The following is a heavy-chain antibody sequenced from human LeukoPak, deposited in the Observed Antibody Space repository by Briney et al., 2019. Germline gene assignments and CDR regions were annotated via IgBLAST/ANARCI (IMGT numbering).Heavy chain of an antibody. Sequence: GGSLRLSCAASGFTFSTYWMHWVRQAPGKGLVWVSRINPDGTTTSYADSVKGRFTISRDNAKNTLYLQMNSLRAEDTAVYYCTRVGYCATTSCRTAFDIWGQGTMVTVSS. CDR3: TRVGYCATTSCRTAFDI. J-gene: IGHJ3*02. D-gene: IGHD2-2*01. CDR1: GFTFSTYW. V-gene: IGHV3-74*01. CDR2: INPDGTTT.